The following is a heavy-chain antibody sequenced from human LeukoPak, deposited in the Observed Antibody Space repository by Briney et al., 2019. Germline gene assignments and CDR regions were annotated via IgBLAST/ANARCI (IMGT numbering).Heavy chain of an antibody. J-gene: IGHJ4*02. V-gene: IGHV3-21*01. CDR3: ARDQGYTTQGDFDY. Sequence: GGSLRLSCAASGFTFSSYSMNWVRQAPGQGLEWVSCISSSSSYKYYADSVKGRFTISRDNAKNSLYLQMSSLRADDTDVYYCARDQGYTTQGDFDYWGQGTLVTVSS. D-gene: IGHD5-24*01. CDR1: GFTFSSYS. CDR2: ISSSSSYK.